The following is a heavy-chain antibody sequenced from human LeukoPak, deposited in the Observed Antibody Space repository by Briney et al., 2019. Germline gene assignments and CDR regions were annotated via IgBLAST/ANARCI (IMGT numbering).Heavy chain of an antibody. D-gene: IGHD3-10*01. CDR1: GASISGFY. J-gene: IGHJ6*02. CDR2: LYTSGST. CDR3: ARETYYYASGSYSDYYAMDV. V-gene: IGHV4-4*07. Sequence: SETLPLTCTVSGASISGFYWSWIRQPAGKGLEWIGRLYTSGSTNYNPSLKSRVTMSVDTSKSQFSLKLDSVTAADTAVYYCARETYYYASGSYSDYYAMDVWGQGTTVTVSS.